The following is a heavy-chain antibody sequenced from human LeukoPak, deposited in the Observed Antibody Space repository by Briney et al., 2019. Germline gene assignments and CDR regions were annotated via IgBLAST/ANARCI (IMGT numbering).Heavy chain of an antibody. D-gene: IGHD3-9*01. CDR3: ARATYDILTGYYWFDP. CDR1: GGSISSYY. Sequence: SETLSLTCTVSGGSISSYYWSWIRQPSGKGLEWIGYIYYSGSTNYNPSLKSRVTISVDTSKNQFSLKLSSVTAADTAVYYCARATYDILTGYYWFDPWGQGTLVTVSS. J-gene: IGHJ5*02. V-gene: IGHV4-59*01. CDR2: IYYSGST.